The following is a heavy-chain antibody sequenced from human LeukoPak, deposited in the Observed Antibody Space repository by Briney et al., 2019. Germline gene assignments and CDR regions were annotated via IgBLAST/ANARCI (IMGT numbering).Heavy chain of an antibody. Sequence: PSETLSLTCTVSGGSISNYYWSLIRQPPGKGLEWIGYIYYSGSTNYNPSLQSRVTISVDTSKSQFSLKLSSVTAADTAVYYCARLGGYVYFDYWGQGTLVTVSS. CDR3: ARLGGYVYFDY. V-gene: IGHV4-59*01. D-gene: IGHD5-12*01. J-gene: IGHJ4*02. CDR1: GGSISNYY. CDR2: IYYSGST.